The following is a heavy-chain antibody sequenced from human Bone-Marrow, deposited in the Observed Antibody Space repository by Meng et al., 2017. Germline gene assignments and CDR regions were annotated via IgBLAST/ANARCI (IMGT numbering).Heavy chain of an antibody. CDR3: ARGSDIAVAGTGLVPSFDY. V-gene: IGHV1-69*01. D-gene: IGHD6-19*01. CDR2: IMPILGTA. CDR1: VGTFSSYA. J-gene: IGHJ4*02. Sequence: QGQLVESGAEVKEPVSSVKVACTASVGTFSSYAISWVRHAPGQGREWMGGIMPILGTANYAQQFQRRVTITADESTSPAYMELSSLRSEGTAVYYCARGSDIAVAGTGLVPSFDYWGQGTLVTVSS.